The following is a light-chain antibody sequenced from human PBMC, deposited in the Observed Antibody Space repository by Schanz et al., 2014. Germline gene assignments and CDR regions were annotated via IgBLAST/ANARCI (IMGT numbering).Light chain of an antibody. Sequence: QSALTQPPSASGSPGQSVTISCTGTSSDVGGYNYVSWYQQHPGKAPKVMIYEVTKRPSGVPDRYSGSKSGTSASLAISGLQSEDEADYYCQSYDSSFLVFGGGTKLTVL. CDR1: SSDVGGYNY. V-gene: IGLV2-8*01. CDR3: QSYDSSFLV. CDR2: EVT. J-gene: IGLJ3*02.